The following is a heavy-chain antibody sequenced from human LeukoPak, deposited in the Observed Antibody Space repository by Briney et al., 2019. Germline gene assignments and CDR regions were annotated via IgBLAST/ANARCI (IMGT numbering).Heavy chain of an antibody. CDR2: ISYDGSNK. Sequence: GGSLRLSCAASGFTFSSYAMHWVRQAPGKGLEWVAVISYDGSNKYYADSVEGRFTISRDNSKNTLYLQMNSLRAEDTAVYYCARSLLLGYCSSTSCPGYYGMDVWGQGTTVTVSS. J-gene: IGHJ6*02. CDR3: ARSLLLGYCSSTSCPGYYGMDV. CDR1: GFTFSSYA. D-gene: IGHD2-2*01. V-gene: IGHV3-30-3*01.